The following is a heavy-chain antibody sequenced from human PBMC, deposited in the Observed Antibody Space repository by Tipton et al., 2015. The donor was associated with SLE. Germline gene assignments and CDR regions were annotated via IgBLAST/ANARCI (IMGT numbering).Heavy chain of an antibody. V-gene: IGHV4-61*09. CDR2: IWTGGST. J-gene: IGHJ6*02. CDR3: ASGYSSSWTGYYYYYGMDV. Sequence: TLSLTCTVSGDSISSGNYYWSWIRQPAGKGLEWIGYIWTGGSTNYNPSLKSRVTISVDTSKNQFSLKLSSVTAADTAVYYCASGYSSSWTGYYYYYGMDVWGQGTTVTVSS. CDR1: GDSISSGNYY. D-gene: IGHD6-13*01.